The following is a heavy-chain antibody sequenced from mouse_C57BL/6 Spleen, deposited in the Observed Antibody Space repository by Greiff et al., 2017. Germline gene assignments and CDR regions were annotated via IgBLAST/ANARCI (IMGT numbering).Heavy chain of an antibody. J-gene: IGHJ1*03. D-gene: IGHD2-1*01. Sequence: QVQLQQPGAELVMPGASVKLSCKASGYTFTSYWMHWVKQRPGQGLEWIGEIDPSDSYTNYNQKFKGKSTLTVDKSSSTAYMQLSSLTSEDSAVYDCARGYGNYWYFDDWGTGTTVTVSS. CDR1: GYTFTSYW. CDR2: IDPSDSYT. V-gene: IGHV1-69*01. CDR3: ARGYGNYWYFDD.